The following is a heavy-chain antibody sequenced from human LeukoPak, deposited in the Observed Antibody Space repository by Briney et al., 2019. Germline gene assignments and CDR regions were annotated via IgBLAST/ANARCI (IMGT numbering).Heavy chain of an antibody. J-gene: IGHJ4*02. Sequence: GGSLRLSCAASGFTFSSDSMNWVRQAPGKGLEWVSSISSSSSYIYYADSVKGRFTISRDNAKNSLYLQMNSLRAEDTAVYYCARDVTMVRGVSLWGQGTLVTVSS. CDR2: ISSSSSYI. CDR1: GFTFSSDS. CDR3: ARDVTMVRGVSL. V-gene: IGHV3-21*01. D-gene: IGHD3-10*01.